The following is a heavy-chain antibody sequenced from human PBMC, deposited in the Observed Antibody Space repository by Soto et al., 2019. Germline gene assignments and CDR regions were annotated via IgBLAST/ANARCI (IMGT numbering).Heavy chain of an antibody. CDR2: INPNSGDT. Sequence: ASVKVSCKASGYTFTGYYVHWVRQAPGQGLEWMGWINPNSGDTYLAQRFQGRVTMNRDTSIGTAYMELSSLRSEDTAVYYCARGVRVRGVIGYYYGMDVWGQGATVTVSS. V-gene: IGHV1-2*02. J-gene: IGHJ6*02. CDR1: GYTFTGYY. CDR3: ARGVRVRGVIGYYYGMDV. D-gene: IGHD3-10*01.